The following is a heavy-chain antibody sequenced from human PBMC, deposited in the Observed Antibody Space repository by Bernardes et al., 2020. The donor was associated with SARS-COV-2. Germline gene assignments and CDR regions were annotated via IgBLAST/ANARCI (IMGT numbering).Heavy chain of an antibody. D-gene: IGHD4-17*01. CDR3: ARDLTFYDYGDYVNEHGFES. V-gene: IGHV3-33*08. CDR2: IWYDESNK. J-gene: IGHJ4*02. Sequence: GGSLRLSCAASGFTFSSYCMHWVRQAPGKGLEWVAIIWYDESNKYYADSVKGRFTISRDTSKNTLFLQMNSLRAEDTAVYYCARDLTFYDYGDYVNEHGFESRGQGNLGT. CDR1: GFTFSSYC.